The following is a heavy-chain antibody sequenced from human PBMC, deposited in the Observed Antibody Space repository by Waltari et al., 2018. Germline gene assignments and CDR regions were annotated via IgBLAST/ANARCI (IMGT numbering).Heavy chain of an antibody. CDR1: GDSISNGSSP. CDR2: RYNIGGV. Sequence: QVQLQESGPGLVKPSQTLSLTCPVSGDSISNGSSPWSWIRPPAGTRLEWIGRRYNIGGVNYTPSLKSRVTISIDTSKNQFSLDLRSVTAADTAIYYCAREEGRYYNFWNGYYAFDNWGQGTLVTVSS. D-gene: IGHD3-3*01. J-gene: IGHJ4*02. V-gene: IGHV4-61*02. CDR3: AREEGRYYNFWNGYYAFDN.